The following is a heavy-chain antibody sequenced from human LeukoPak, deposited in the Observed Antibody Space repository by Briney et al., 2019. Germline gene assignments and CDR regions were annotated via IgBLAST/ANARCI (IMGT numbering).Heavy chain of an antibody. D-gene: IGHD6-13*01. Sequence: PSETLSLTCAVYGGSFSGYYWSWIRQPPGKGLEWIGYIYYSGSTNYNPSLKSRVTISVDTSKNQFSLKLSSVTAADTAVYYCARAPQWPAAGYWFDPWGQGTLVTVSS. J-gene: IGHJ5*02. CDR3: ARAPQWPAAGYWFDP. CDR2: IYYSGST. V-gene: IGHV4-59*01. CDR1: GGSFSGYY.